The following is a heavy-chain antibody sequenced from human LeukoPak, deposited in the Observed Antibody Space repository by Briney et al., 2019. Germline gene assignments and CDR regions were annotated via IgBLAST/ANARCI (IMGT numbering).Heavy chain of an antibody. Sequence: GGSLRLSCAASGFTFSSYFMNWVRQAPGQGLEWVSSISTGSNYIYYADSVKGRFTISRDNSKNTLYLQMNSLRAEDTAVYYCAKGPHLTVPIGWFDPWGQGTLVTVSS. CDR3: AKGPHLTVPIGWFDP. J-gene: IGHJ5*02. CDR1: GFTFSSYF. CDR2: ISTGSNYI. V-gene: IGHV3-21*01. D-gene: IGHD4-17*01.